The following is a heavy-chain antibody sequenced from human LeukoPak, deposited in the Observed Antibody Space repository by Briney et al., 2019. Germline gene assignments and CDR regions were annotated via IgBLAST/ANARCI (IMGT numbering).Heavy chain of an antibody. CDR3: ARVWTGTTDY. J-gene: IGHJ4*02. Sequence: GGSLRLSCAASGFTFSSYAMHWVRQAPGKGLEYVSAISSNGGITYYANSVKGRFTISRDNSKNTLYLQMGSLRAEDMAVYYCARVWTGTTDYWGRGTLVTVSS. V-gene: IGHV3-64*01. CDR2: ISSNGGIT. D-gene: IGHD1-1*01. CDR1: GFTFSSYA.